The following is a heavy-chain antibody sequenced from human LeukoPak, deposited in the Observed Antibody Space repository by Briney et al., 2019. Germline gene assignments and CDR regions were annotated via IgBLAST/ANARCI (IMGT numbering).Heavy chain of an antibody. CDR3: ARDLSRGYSYGLNY. Sequence: ASVTVSCKASGGTFISYAISWVRQAPGQGGEWMGGIIPIFGTANYAQKFQGRVTITADKSTSTAYMELSSLRSEDTAVYYCARDLSRGYSYGLNYWGQGTLVTVSS. V-gene: IGHV1-69*06. D-gene: IGHD5-18*01. CDR1: GGTFISYA. J-gene: IGHJ4*02. CDR2: IIPIFGTA.